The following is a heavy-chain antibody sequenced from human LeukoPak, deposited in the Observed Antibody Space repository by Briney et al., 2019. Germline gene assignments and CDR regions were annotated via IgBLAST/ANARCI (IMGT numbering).Heavy chain of an antibody. CDR1: GGSITSSSHY. CDR3: ARPYCSSTSCYWNDAFDI. J-gene: IGHJ3*02. Sequence: SETLSLTCTVSGGSITSSSHYWGWIRQPPGKGLEWIGSIYYSGDTYFNPSLKSRVTISVDTSKSQFSLRLSSVTAADTAVYYCARPYCSSTSCYWNDAFDIWGQGTMVTVSS. D-gene: IGHD2-2*01. V-gene: IGHV4-39*01. CDR2: IYYSGDT.